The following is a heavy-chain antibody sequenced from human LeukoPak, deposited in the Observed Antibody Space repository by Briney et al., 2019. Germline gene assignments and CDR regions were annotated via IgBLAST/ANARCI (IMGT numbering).Heavy chain of an antibody. CDR1: GFTFSSYW. CDR2: IKQDGSEK. Sequence: GGSLRLSCAASGFTFSSYWMSWVRQAPGKGLEWVANIKQDGSEKYYVDSVKGRFTISRDNAKNSLYLQMNSLRAEDTAVYYCARAGNSYGLYYFDYWGQGTLVTVSS. D-gene: IGHD5-18*01. J-gene: IGHJ4*02. V-gene: IGHV3-7*01. CDR3: ARAGNSYGLYYFDY.